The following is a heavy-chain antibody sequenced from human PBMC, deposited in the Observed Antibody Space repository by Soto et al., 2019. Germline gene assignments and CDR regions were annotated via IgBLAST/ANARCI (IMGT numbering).Heavy chain of an antibody. D-gene: IGHD6-13*01. Sequence: QVQLQQWGAGLLKPSETLSLTCAVYGGSFSGYYWSWIRQPPGKGLEWIGEINHSGSTNYNPSLKSRVTISVDTSKNQFSLKLSSVTAADTAVYYCARWGLRLIAAAGTGESYFDYWGQGTLVTVSS. V-gene: IGHV4-34*01. J-gene: IGHJ4*02. CDR2: INHSGST. CDR3: ARWGLRLIAAAGTGESYFDY. CDR1: GGSFSGYY.